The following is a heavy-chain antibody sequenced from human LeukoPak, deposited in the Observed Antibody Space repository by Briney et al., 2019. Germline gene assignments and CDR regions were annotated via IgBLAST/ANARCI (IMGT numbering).Heavy chain of an antibody. D-gene: IGHD6-19*01. CDR1: GGSFSGYY. J-gene: IGHJ4*02. CDR2: INHSGST. Sequence: PSETLSLTCAVYGGSFSGYYWSWIRQPPGKGLEWIGEINHSGSTNYNPSLKSRVTISVDTSKNQSSLKLSSVTAADTAVYYCARGRKGIAVAGKGRYYFDYWGQGTLVTVSS. CDR3: ARGRKGIAVAGKGRYYFDY. V-gene: IGHV4-34*01.